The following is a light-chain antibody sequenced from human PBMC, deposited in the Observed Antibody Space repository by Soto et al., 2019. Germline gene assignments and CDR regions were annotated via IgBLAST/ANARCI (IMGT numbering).Light chain of an antibody. Sequence: DIVMTQSPLCPPVTPAQPASISCRYSQSLLHSNGYNYLDWYLQKPGQSPQLLIYLGSNRASGVPDRFSGSGSGTDFTLKISRVEAEDVGVYYCMQALQTPITFGQGTRLEIK. CDR3: MQALQTPIT. V-gene: IGKV2-28*01. J-gene: IGKJ5*01. CDR2: LGS. CDR1: QSLLHSNGYNY.